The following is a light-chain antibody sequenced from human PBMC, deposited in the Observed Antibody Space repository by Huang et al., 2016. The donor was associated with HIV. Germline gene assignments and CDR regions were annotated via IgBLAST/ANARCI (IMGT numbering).Light chain of an antibody. J-gene: IGKJ4*01. CDR2: NAT. V-gene: IGKV3-11*01. CDR3: QQRSSSLT. Sequence: IVLTQSPATLSLSPGERANLPRRASQRLNKFLAGYQQKPGQAPRLLIYNATDRATGVPARFSGGGSGTDFTLTITDLKAEDFAIYYCQQRSSSLTFGGGTKVEIK. CDR1: QRLNKF.